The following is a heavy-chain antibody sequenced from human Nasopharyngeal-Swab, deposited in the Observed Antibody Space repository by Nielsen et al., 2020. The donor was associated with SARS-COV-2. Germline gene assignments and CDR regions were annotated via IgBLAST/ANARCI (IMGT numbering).Heavy chain of an antibody. Sequence: GESLKISCAASGFTFSSYAMSWVRQAPGKGPEWVSAISGSGGSTYYADSVKGRFTISRDNSKNTLYLQMNSLRAEDTAVYYCAKDSSGYGNWFDPWGQGTLVTVSS. J-gene: IGHJ5*02. CDR2: ISGSGGST. CDR3: AKDSSGYGNWFDP. V-gene: IGHV3-23*01. CDR1: GFTFSSYA. D-gene: IGHD5-12*01.